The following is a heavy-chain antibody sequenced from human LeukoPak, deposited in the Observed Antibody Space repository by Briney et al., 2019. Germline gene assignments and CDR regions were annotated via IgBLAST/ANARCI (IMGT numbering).Heavy chain of an antibody. J-gene: IGHJ6*03. V-gene: IGHV3-7*01. CDR2: IKQGGREK. CDR1: EFTFNNYW. CDR3: ARDRRAPYYGFRSGYIDHYYMDV. D-gene: IGHD3-3*01. Sequence: GGSLRLSCAASEFTFNNYWMRWVRKAPGKGLEWVANIKQGGREKYYVDSVEGRFTISRDNAKNSLYLQMNSLRAEDTAVYYCARDRRAPYYGFRSGYIDHYYMDVWGKGTTVTVSS.